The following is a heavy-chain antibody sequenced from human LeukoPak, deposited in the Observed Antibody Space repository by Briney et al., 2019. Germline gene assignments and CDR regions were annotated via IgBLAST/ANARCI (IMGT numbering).Heavy chain of an antibody. CDR2: ISYDGSNK. CDR3: ARDLFRDAFDI. D-gene: IGHD3-10*02. Sequence: PGGSLRLSCAASGFTFSSYAMHWVRQAPGKGLERVAVISYDGSNKYYADSVKGRFTISRDNSKNTLYLQMNSLRAEDTAVYYCARDLFRDAFDIWGQGTMVTVSS. CDR1: GFTFSSYA. V-gene: IGHV3-30-3*01. J-gene: IGHJ3*02.